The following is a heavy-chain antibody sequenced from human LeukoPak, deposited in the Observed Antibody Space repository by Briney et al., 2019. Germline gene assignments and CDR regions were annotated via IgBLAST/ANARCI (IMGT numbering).Heavy chain of an antibody. CDR2: ISYDGSNK. D-gene: IGHD6-13*01. CDR3: ASHGPIAAAGTPTLDY. J-gene: IGHJ4*02. V-gene: IGHV3-30*03. Sequence: PGGSLRLSCAASGFTFSSYGMHWVRQAPGKGLEWVAVISYDGSNKYYADSVKGRFTISRDNSKNTLYLQMNSLRAEDTAVYYCASHGPIAAAGTPTLDYWGQGTLVTVSS. CDR1: GFTFSSYG.